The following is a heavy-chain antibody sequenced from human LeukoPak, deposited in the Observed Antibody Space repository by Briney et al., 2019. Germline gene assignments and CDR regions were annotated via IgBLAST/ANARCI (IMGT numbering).Heavy chain of an antibody. CDR2: ISGSGGSI. CDR1: GFTFSSYA. D-gene: IGHD1-1*01. CDR3: AKVSTGTTSGDY. Sequence: GGSLRLSCAASGFTFSSYAMSWVCQAPGKGLEWVSAISGSGGSIYYADSVKGRFTISRDNSKNTLCLQMNSLRAEDTAVYYCAKVSTGTTSGDYWGQGTLVTVSS. V-gene: IGHV3-23*01. J-gene: IGHJ4*02.